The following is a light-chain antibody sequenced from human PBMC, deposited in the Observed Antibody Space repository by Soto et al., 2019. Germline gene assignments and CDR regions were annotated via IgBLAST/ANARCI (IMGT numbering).Light chain of an antibody. CDR1: SDHNNYI. V-gene: IGLV4-60*03. CDR2: VEASGNY. Sequence: QLVLTQSSSASASLGPSVKLTFTLSSDHNNYIIAWHQQHPGKAPRFLMTVEASGNYNKESGIPDRFSGSSSGAYRYLTVSTLQSEDEAKYYCETGDTDARVFGGGTKLTV. CDR3: ETGDTDARV. J-gene: IGLJ2*01.